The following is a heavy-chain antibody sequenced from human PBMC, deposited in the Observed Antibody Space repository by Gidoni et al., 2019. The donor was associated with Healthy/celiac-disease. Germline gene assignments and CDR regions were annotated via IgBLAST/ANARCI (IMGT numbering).Heavy chain of an antibody. CDR2: IYSGGST. D-gene: IGHD4-17*01. J-gene: IGHJ4*02. V-gene: IGHV3-53*01. Sequence: VLPVLSGGGLIPPAGPLRLPCAASGFTVSSNYMSWVCQAPGKGLEWVSVIYSGGSTYYADSVKGRFTISRDNSKNTLYLQMNSLRAEDTAVYYCAREGLRWSPFDYWGQGTLVTVSS. CDR1: GFTVSSNY. CDR3: AREGLRWSPFDY.